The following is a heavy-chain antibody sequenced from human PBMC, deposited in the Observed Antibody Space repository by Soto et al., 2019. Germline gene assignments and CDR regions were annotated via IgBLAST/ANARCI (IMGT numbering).Heavy chain of an antibody. CDR3: ARDEWVIRGAISLPFDF. V-gene: IGHV3-48*02. CDR2: ISSSSSMI. J-gene: IGHJ4*02. CDR1: GFTFSRYN. Sequence: GGSLRLSCAASGFTFSRYNMNWVRQAPGKGLEWVSYISSSSSMIYYADSVKGRFTISRDNAKNSLYLQMNSLRDEDTAVYYCARDEWVIRGAISLPFDFWGQGTMVTVYS. D-gene: IGHD3-10*01.